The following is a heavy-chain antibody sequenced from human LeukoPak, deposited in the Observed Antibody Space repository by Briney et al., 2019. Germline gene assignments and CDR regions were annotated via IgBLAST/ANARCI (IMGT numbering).Heavy chain of an antibody. Sequence: GSLRLSCAASGFMFSSYTMNWIRQPPGKGLEWIGSIYYSGSTYYNPSLKSRVTISVDTSKNQFSLKLSSVTAADTAVYYCARASMTTGGNFDYWGQGTLVTVSS. J-gene: IGHJ4*02. D-gene: IGHD4-11*01. V-gene: IGHV4-39*07. CDR2: IYYSGST. CDR1: GFMFSSYT. CDR3: ARASMTTGGNFDY.